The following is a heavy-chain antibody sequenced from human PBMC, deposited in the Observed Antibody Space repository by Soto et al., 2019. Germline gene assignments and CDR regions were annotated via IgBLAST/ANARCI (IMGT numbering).Heavy chain of an antibody. D-gene: IGHD3-16*01. CDR2: LHPNSGNP. Sequence: QVHLVQSRAEVKKPGATVKDSCKATGYTFTSYDINWVRQATGQGREWMGWLHPNSGNPGYAQKLQGRVTMTRNTSISTAHVALSSSGSEDPAVYYGAIDGGLGDGSPSLDVWGQGTTVTVPS. CDR3: AIDGGLGDGSPSLDV. J-gene: IGHJ6*02. V-gene: IGHV1-8*01. CDR1: GYTFTSYD.